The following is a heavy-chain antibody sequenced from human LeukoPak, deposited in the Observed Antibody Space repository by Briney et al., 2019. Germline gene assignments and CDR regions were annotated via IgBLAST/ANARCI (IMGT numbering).Heavy chain of an antibody. D-gene: IGHD3-22*01. CDR1: GGSISSSSYY. CDR2: IYYSGST. J-gene: IGHJ4*02. CDR3: ARLGLDSSGYYYFDY. V-gene: IGHV4-39*01. Sequence: PSETLSLTCTVSGGSISSSSYYWGWIRQPPGKGLEWIGSIYYSGSTYYNPSLKSRVTISVDTSKNQFSLKLSSVTAADTAVYYCARLGLDSSGYYYFDYWGQGTLVTVSS.